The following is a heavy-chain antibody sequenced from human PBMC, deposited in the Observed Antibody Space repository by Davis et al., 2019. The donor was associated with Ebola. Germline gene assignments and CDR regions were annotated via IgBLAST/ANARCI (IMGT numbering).Heavy chain of an antibody. CDR1: GFTFSNYG. V-gene: IGHV3-23*01. J-gene: IGHJ5*02. CDR3: AKGGGTSSSDFRRT. CDR2: ISDSGGNT. D-gene: IGHD6-6*01. Sequence: PGGSLRLSCAGTGFTFSNYGMNWVRQAPGKGLEWVSGISDSGGNTHYADSVKGRFTISRDNSKNTLFLQMNTLRAEDTAVYYCAKGGGTSSSDFRRTWGQGTLVTVSS.